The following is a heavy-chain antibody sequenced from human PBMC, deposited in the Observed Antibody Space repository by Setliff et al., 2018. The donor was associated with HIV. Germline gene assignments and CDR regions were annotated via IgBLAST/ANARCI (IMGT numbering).Heavy chain of an antibody. D-gene: IGHD6-6*01. CDR1: GYTFTAYV. CDR3: ARDRGGAAREYYFDY. CDR2: INPSGGST. J-gene: IGHJ4*02. V-gene: IGHV1-46*01. Sequence: ASVKVSCKASGYTFTAYVMHWVRQAPGQGLEWMGIINPSGGSTSYAQKFQGRVTMTRDTSTSTVYMELSSLRSEDTAVYYCARDRGGAAREYYFDYWGQGTLVTVSS.